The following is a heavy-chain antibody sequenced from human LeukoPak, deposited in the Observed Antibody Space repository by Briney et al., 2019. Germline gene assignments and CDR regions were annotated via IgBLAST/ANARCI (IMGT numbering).Heavy chain of an antibody. Sequence: SETLSLTCAVYGGSFSGYYWSWIRQPPGKGLEWIGEINHSGSTNYNPSLKSRVTISVDTSKNQFSLKLSSVTAADTAVYYCARRRLVFGPFGIWGQGTMVTVSS. CDR3: ARRRLVFGPFGI. D-gene: IGHD4-17*01. CDR2: INHSGST. V-gene: IGHV4-34*01. CDR1: GGSFSGYY. J-gene: IGHJ3*02.